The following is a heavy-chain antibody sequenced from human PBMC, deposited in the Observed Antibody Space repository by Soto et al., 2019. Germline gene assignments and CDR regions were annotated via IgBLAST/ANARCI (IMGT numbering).Heavy chain of an antibody. D-gene: IGHD3-22*01. CDR3: ASSYSGYLDN. V-gene: IGHV4-31*03. J-gene: IGHJ4*02. CDR2: IYHTGNT. CDR1: GCSISSGAYY. Sequence: PXETLSLTCSVSGCSISSGAYYWNWIRQHPVKGLEWIAYIYHTGNTYYNPSLRSRTTISVDTSENQFSLKLTSVTDADTAVYYCASSYSGYLDNWGQGTLVTVSS.